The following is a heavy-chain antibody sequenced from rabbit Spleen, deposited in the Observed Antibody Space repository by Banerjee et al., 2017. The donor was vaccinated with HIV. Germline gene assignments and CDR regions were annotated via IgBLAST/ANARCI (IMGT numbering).Heavy chain of an antibody. CDR3: ARDLTGVIGWNFGW. CDR1: GFDFSRYG. V-gene: IGHV1S45*01. J-gene: IGHJ4*01. CDR2: IDPIFVTT. Sequence: QQQLVESGGGLVQPGGSLTLTCKASGFDFSRYGVSWVRQAPGKGLEWIGYIDPIFVTTYYASWAKGRFTISKTSSTTVTLQMTSLTAADTATYFCARDLTGVIGWNFGWWGQGTLVTV. D-gene: IGHD1-1*01.